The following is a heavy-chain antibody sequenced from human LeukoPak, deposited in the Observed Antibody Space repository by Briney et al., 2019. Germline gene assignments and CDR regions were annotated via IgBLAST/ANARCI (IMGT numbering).Heavy chain of an antibody. V-gene: IGHV3-15*01. CDR2: IKSKTDGGTT. D-gene: IGHD3-10*01. Sequence: GGSLRLSCAASGFTFSNAWMSWVRQAPGKGLEWVGRIKSKTDGGTTDYAAPVKGRFTISRDDSKNTLYLQMNSLKTEDTAVYYCAKDPNGDHGSGSSSYMDVWGKGTTVTISS. CDR1: GFTFSNAW. CDR3: AKDPNGDHGSGSSSYMDV. J-gene: IGHJ6*03.